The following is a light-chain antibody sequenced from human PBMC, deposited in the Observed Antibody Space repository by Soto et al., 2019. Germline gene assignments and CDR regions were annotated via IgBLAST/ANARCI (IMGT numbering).Light chain of an antibody. J-gene: IGKJ4*01. CDR1: QSISSY. Sequence: IQLTLSPSSLSASVGDRVTITCRASQSISSYLNWYQQKPGKAPKLLIYAASGLPSGVPSRFSGSGSGTDFTLTISSLQPEDFATYYCQQANSFPLTFGGGSKVDI. V-gene: IGKV1-39*01. CDR2: AAS. CDR3: QQANSFPLT.